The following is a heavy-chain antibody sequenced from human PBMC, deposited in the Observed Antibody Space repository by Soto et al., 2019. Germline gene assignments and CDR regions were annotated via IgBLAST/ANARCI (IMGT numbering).Heavy chain of an antibody. CDR1: GGSISSGDYY. D-gene: IGHD5-18*01. Sequence: QVQLQESGPELVKPSQTLSLTCTVSGGSISSGDYYWRWIRQPPGKGLEWIGDIYYSGSTYYNPYLKSRVTISVDTSKNQFSLKLSSVTAADTAVYYCARGGDTAVALFFDYWGQGTLVSVSS. V-gene: IGHV4-30-4*01. J-gene: IGHJ4*02. CDR3: ARGGDTAVALFFDY. CDR2: IYYSGST.